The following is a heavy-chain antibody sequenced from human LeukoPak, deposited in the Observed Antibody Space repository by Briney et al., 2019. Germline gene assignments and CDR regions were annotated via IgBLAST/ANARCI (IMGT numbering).Heavy chain of an antibody. Sequence: ETLSLTCTVSGGSISSYYWSWIRQPPGKGLEWIGYIYYSGSTNYNPSLKSRVTISVDTSKNQFSLKLSSVTAADTAVYYCARHSSAPGYYYYYMDVWGKGTTVTVSS. D-gene: IGHD6-25*01. V-gene: IGHV4-59*08. CDR2: IYYSGST. CDR1: GGSISSYY. J-gene: IGHJ6*03. CDR3: ARHSSAPGYYYYYMDV.